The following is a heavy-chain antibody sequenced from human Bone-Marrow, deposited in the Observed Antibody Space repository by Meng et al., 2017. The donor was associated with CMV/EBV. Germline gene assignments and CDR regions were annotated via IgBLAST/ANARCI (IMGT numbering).Heavy chain of an antibody. Sequence: GGSLRLSCGASGFTFSTYAMNWVRQAPGKGLEWVAVISYDGSSKYHADSVKGRFTISRDNSKNTLYLQMNSLREEDTAVYYCARAPQPAIYDFWSGYHYDYWGQGTLVTVSS. CDR1: GFTFSTYA. V-gene: IGHV3-30*04. CDR3: ARAPQPAIYDFWSGYHYDY. J-gene: IGHJ4*02. CDR2: ISYDGSSK. D-gene: IGHD3-3*01.